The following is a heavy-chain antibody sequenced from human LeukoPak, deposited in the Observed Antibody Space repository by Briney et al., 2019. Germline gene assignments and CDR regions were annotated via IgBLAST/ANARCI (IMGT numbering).Heavy chain of an antibody. CDR2: IWYDGSNK. CDR3: ARDLLTEWVGATDVGFDY. CDR1: GFTFSSYG. Sequence: GGSLRLSCAASGFTFSSYGMHWVRQAPGKGLEWVAVIWYDGSNKYYADSVKGRFTISRDNSKNTLYLQMNSLRAEDTAVYYCARDLLTEWVGATDVGFDYWGQGTLVAVSS. J-gene: IGHJ4*02. D-gene: IGHD1-26*01. V-gene: IGHV3-33*01.